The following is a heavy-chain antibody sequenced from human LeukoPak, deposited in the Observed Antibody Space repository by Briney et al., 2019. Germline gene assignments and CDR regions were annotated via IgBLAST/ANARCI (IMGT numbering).Heavy chain of an antibody. CDR1: GFTFRSYA. D-gene: IGHD6-13*01. Sequence: KPGGSLRLSCAASGFTFRSYAMSWVRQAPGKGLEWVSAIGGSGGRTYYAGSVKRRFTLPRDNSKNTLYPQMNSLRTEDTAVYYCAAPAGIHALFLRPVFDYWGQGTLVTVSS. CDR2: IGGSGGRT. CDR3: AAPAGIHALFLRPVFDY. J-gene: IGHJ4*02. V-gene: IGHV3-23*01.